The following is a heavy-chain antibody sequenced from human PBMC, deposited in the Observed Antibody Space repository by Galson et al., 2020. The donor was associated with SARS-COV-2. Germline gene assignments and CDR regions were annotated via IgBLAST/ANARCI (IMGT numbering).Heavy chain of an antibody. J-gene: IGHJ5*02. CDR1: GLSVTTSGVA. Sequence: SGPTLVKPTQTLTLTCTVSGLSVTTSGVAVGWFRQSPGQALEWLALIYWDDDKRYNASQKTRISITKDTSKNQVVLIMTNMDPVDTGTYYCASRGSYCRGGSCYSGVKWFDPWGQGTLVTVSS. CDR3: ASRGSYCRGGSCYSGVKWFDP. D-gene: IGHD2-15*01. CDR2: IYWDDDK. V-gene: IGHV2-5*02.